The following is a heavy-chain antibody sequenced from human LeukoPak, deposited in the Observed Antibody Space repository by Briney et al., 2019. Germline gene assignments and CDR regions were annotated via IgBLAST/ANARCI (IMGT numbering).Heavy chain of an antibody. J-gene: IGHJ4*02. V-gene: IGHV3-23*01. CDR1: GFTFSTYG. Sequence: PGGSLRLSCAASGFTFSTYGMICVRQAPGKELEWVSGISGSGGSTYYADSVKGRVTISRDNSKNTLYLQMNSLRAEDTVRYYCAKRGRSSGYFDEWAQGTLVTVSS. CDR3: AKRGRSSGYFDE. CDR2: ISGSGGST. D-gene: IGHD2-15*01.